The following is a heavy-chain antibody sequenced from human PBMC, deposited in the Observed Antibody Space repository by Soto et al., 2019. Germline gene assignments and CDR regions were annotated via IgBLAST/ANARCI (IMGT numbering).Heavy chain of an antibody. CDR3: ARDSFGANYFDY. Sequence: GGSLRLSCAASGFTVSSNYMNWVRQAPGKGLEWVSVIYSGGSTYYAESVKGRFTISRDNSKNTVFLQMNSLRAEDTAVYYCARDSFGANYFDYWGQGTLVTVSS. CDR2: IYSGGST. D-gene: IGHD3-10*01. J-gene: IGHJ4*02. CDR1: GFTVSSNY. V-gene: IGHV3-66*01.